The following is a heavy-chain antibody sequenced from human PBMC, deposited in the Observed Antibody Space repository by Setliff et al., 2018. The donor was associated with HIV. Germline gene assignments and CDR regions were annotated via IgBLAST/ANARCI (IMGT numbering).Heavy chain of an antibody. CDR3: VRGDDILTGYFRPYFFDY. J-gene: IGHJ4*02. Sequence: ASVKVSCKVSGYTLTELSMHWVRQAPGKGLEWMGGFDPEDVETVYAQKFQGRVTFTRDTSASSAYMDLSSLRSEDSAVYYCVRGDDILTGYFRPYFFDYWGQGTLVTVSS. CDR1: GYTLTELS. CDR2: FDPEDVET. V-gene: IGHV1-24*01. D-gene: IGHD3-9*01.